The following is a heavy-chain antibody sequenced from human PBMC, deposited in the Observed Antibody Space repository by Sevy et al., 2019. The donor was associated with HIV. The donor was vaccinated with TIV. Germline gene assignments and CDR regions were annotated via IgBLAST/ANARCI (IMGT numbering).Heavy chain of an antibody. CDR3: ARDQSYDSSGPDY. V-gene: IGHV3-33*01. CDR2: IWYDGDNK. D-gene: IGHD3-22*01. J-gene: IGHJ4*02. Sequence: GGSLRLSCAASEFTFSRYGMHWVRQAPGKGLEWVAVIWYDGDNKYYADSVTGRFTISRDNYKSTLYLQMNSLRVEDTAVYYCARDQSYDSSGPDYWGQGTLVTVSS. CDR1: EFTFSRYG.